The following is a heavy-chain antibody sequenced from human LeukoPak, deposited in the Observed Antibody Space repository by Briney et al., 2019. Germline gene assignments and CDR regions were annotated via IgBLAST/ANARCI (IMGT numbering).Heavy chain of an antibody. J-gene: IGHJ4*02. V-gene: IGHV4-31*03. CDR2: IYYSGST. Sequence: SQTLSLTCTVSGGSISSGGYYWSWIRQHPGKSLEWIGYIYYSGSTYYNPSLKSRVTISVDTSKNQFSLKLSSVTAADTAVYYCARDSYDSSGYYFPFDYWGQGTLVTVSS. CDR3: ARDSYDSSGYYFPFDY. CDR1: GGSISSGGYY. D-gene: IGHD3-22*01.